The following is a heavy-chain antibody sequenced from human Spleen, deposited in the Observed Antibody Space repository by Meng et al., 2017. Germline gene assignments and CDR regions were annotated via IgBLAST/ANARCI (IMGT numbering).Heavy chain of an antibody. J-gene: IGHJ4*02. CDR2: INHSGST. Sequence: QVHLQQWGAGLLKPSEPLSLTCAVFGGSFSDYYWTWIRQPPGKGLEWIGEINHSGSTNYNPSLESRATISVDTSQNNLSLKLSSVTAADSAVYYCARGPTTMAHDFDYWGQGTLVTVSS. CDR1: GGSFSDYY. V-gene: IGHV4-34*01. CDR3: ARGPTTMAHDFDY. D-gene: IGHD4-11*01.